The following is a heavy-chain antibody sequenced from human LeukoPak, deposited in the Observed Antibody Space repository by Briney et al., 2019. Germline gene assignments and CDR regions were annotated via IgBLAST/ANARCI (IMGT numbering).Heavy chain of an antibody. Sequence: GGSLRHSCSASGFTFSSYAMHWVRQAPGRGLQYVSVISGNGVSTSYADSVKGRFTISRDNSKNTVYLQMASLRAEDTAVYYCVGDGRDGYNIYFHHWGQGTLVTVSS. CDR2: ISGNGVST. CDR1: GFTFSSYA. J-gene: IGHJ1*01. D-gene: IGHD5-24*01. CDR3: VGDGRDGYNIYFHH. V-gene: IGHV3-64D*06.